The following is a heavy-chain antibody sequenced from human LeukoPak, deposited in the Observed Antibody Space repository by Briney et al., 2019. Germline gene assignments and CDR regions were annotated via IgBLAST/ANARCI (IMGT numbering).Heavy chain of an antibody. CDR3: ARVAVGAITFDY. CDR2: ISSSSSYI. Sequence: AGGSLRLSCAASGFTFSSYWMHWVRQAPGKGLEWVSSISSSSSYIYYADSVKGRFTISRDNAKNSLYLQMNSLRAEDTAVYYCARVAVGAITFDYWGQGTLVTVSS. CDR1: GFTFSSYW. D-gene: IGHD1-26*01. V-gene: IGHV3-21*01. J-gene: IGHJ4*02.